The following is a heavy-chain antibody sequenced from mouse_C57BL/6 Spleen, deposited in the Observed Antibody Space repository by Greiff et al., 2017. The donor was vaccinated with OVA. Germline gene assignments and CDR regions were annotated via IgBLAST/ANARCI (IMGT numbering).Heavy chain of an antibody. CDR3: TVPHYGSSPYYAMDY. CDR1: GFNIKDDY. Sequence: VQLQQSGAELVRPGASVTLSCTASGFNIKDDYMHWVKQRPEQGLEWIGWIDPENGDTEYASKFQGKATITADASSNTAYLQLSSLTSADTAVYYCTVPHYGSSPYYAMDYWGQGTSVTVSS. J-gene: IGHJ4*01. D-gene: IGHD1-1*01. V-gene: IGHV14-4*01. CDR2: IDPENGDT.